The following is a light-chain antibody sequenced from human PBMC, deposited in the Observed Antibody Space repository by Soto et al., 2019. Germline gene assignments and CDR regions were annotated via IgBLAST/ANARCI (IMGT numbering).Light chain of an antibody. V-gene: IGLV2-8*01. CDR2: DVN. Sequence: QSALTQPASLSGSPGQSITISCTGTSSDIGAYDYVSWYQQHPGKAPKLMVYDVNRRPPGVPDRFFGSKSGNTASLTVSGLQAEDEADYYCVSFAGGTYVFGTGTKVTVL. CDR1: SSDIGAYDY. CDR3: VSFAGGTYV. J-gene: IGLJ1*01.